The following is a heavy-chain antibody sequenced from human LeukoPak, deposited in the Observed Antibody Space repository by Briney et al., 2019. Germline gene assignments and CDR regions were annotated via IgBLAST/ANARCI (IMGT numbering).Heavy chain of an antibody. CDR1: GFTFSGYN. CDR3: AKTIAVAGEGWYFDY. Sequence: GGSLRLSCAASGFTFSGYNMNWVRRAPGKGLEWVSSITSDSRYMYYADSVKGRFTISRDNSKNTLYLQMNSLRADDTAVYYCAKTIAVAGEGWYFDYWGQGILVTVSS. J-gene: IGHJ4*02. CDR2: ITSDSRYM. V-gene: IGHV3-21*01. D-gene: IGHD6-19*01.